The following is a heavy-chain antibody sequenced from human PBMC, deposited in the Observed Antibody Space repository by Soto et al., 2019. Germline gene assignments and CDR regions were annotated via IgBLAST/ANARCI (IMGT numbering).Heavy chain of an antibody. Sequence: QVQLVESGGGVVQPGRSLRLSCAASGFTFSSYAMHWVRQAPGKGLEWVAGISYDGSNKYYADSVKGRFTISRDNYQNTRYRQMNSLRAEDTAVYYCASAVVPADGNYYYCGMDVWGQGTTVTVSS. D-gene: IGHD2-2*01. CDR1: GFTFSSYA. V-gene: IGHV3-30-3*01. CDR2: ISYDGSNK. CDR3: ASAVVPADGNYYYCGMDV. J-gene: IGHJ6*02.